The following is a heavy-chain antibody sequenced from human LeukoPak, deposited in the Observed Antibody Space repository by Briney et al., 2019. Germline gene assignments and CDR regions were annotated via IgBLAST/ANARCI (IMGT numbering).Heavy chain of an antibody. J-gene: IGHJ6*03. CDR1: GYTFTGYY. Sequence: ASVKVSCKASGYTFTGYYMHWVRQAPGQGLEWMGWINPNSGGTNYAQKFQGRVTMTRDTSISTAYMELSRLRSDDTAVYYCARVGGYYYYYYMDVWGKGTTVTVSS. D-gene: IGHD1-26*01. V-gene: IGHV1-2*02. CDR2: INPNSGGT. CDR3: ARVGGYYYYYYMDV.